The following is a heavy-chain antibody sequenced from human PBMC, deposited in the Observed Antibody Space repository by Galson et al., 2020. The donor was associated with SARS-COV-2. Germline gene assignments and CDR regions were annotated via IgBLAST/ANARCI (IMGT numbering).Heavy chain of an antibody. V-gene: IGHV3-21*01. D-gene: IGHD5-18*01. CDR1: GFPFSTYS. Sequence: GESLKISCAASGFPFSTYSMNWVRLAPGKGLEWVSSISTSSSYTYYVDSVKGQFSISRDNPRNSLYLQMNSLRAEDTAVYYCARDEGIRGYNYGRLYYGMDGWGQGTTVTVAS. CDR2: ISTSSSYT. J-gene: IGHJ6*02. CDR3: ARDEGIRGYNYGRLYYGMDG.